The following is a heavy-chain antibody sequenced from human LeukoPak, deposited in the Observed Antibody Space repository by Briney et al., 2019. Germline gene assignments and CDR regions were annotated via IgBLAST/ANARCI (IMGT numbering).Heavy chain of an antibody. CDR2: ISATGGTT. Sequence: PGGSLRLSCAASGFTFSSYGMSWVRQAPGKGLEWVSAISATGGTTYYADSVKGRFTISRDNAKNTLYLQMNSLRAEDTAVYYCVSYNWNYAWFDSWGQGTPVTVSS. V-gene: IGHV3-23*01. CDR1: GFTFSSYG. D-gene: IGHD1-7*01. CDR3: VSYNWNYAWFDS. J-gene: IGHJ5*01.